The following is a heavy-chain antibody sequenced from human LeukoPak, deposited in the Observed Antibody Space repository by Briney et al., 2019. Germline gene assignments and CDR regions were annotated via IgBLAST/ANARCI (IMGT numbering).Heavy chain of an antibody. D-gene: IGHD3-10*01. CDR2: IGGSGGST. CDR1: GFTFSSYG. CDR3: AKDLWFGELLIDY. Sequence: GGTLRLSCAASGFTFSSYGMSWIRQAPGKGLEWVSAIGGSGGSTYYADSVKGRFTISRDNSKNTLYLQMNSLRAEDTAVYYCAKDLWFGELLIDYWGQGTLVTVSS. V-gene: IGHV3-23*01. J-gene: IGHJ4*02.